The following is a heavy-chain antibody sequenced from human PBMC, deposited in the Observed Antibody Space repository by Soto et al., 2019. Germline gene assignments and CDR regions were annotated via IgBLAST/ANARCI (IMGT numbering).Heavy chain of an antibody. Sequence: QVQLVESGGGVVQPGRSLRLSCAASGFTFSSYGMHWVRQAPGKGLEWVAVISYDGSNKYYADSVKGRFTISRDNSKNTLYLQKNSLRAEDTAVYYCAKSEVGPFDYWGQGTLVTVSS. D-gene: IGHD1-26*01. V-gene: IGHV3-30*18. CDR1: GFTFSSYG. CDR2: ISYDGSNK. CDR3: AKSEVGPFDY. J-gene: IGHJ4*02.